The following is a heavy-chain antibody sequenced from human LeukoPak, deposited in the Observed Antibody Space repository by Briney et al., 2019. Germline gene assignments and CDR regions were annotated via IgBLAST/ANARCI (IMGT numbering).Heavy chain of an antibody. V-gene: IGHV6-1*01. Sequence: SQTLSLTCAISGDSVSSNSAAWNWIRQSPSRGLEWLGRTYYRSKWYNDYAVSVKSRITINPGTSKNQFSLQLNSVTPEDTAVYYCARDLGSGGYVSYNWFDPWGQGTLVTVSS. D-gene: IGHD5-12*01. J-gene: IGHJ5*02. CDR3: ARDLGSGGYVSYNWFDP. CDR2: TYYRSKWYN. CDR1: GDSVSSNSAA.